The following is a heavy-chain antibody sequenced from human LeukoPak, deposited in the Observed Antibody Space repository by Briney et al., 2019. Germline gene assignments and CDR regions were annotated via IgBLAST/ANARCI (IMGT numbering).Heavy chain of an antibody. CDR1: GFTFSSYG. V-gene: IGHV3-30*18. D-gene: IGHD3-16*01. CDR2: ISYDGSNK. CDR3: AKGQGIRWGAFDI. Sequence: GGSLRLSCAASGFTFSSYGMHWVRQAPGKGLEWVAVISYDGSNKYYADSVRGRFTISRDNSKNTLYLQMNGLRAEDTAVYYCAKGQGIRWGAFDIWGQGTMVTVSS. J-gene: IGHJ3*02.